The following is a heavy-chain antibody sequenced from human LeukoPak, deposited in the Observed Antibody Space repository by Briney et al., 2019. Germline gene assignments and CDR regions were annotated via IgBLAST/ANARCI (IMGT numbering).Heavy chain of an antibody. J-gene: IGHJ4*02. V-gene: IGHV4-39*01. Sequence: PSETLSLTCTVSGGSISGSSYYWGWIRQPPGKGLEWIGSIYYSGSTYYNPSLKSRVTISVDTSKNQFSLKLSSVTAADTAVYYCGYCSGGSCRRGYYFDYWGQGTLVTVSS. D-gene: IGHD2-15*01. CDR2: IYYSGST. CDR3: GYCSGGSCRRGYYFDY. CDR1: GGSISGSSYY.